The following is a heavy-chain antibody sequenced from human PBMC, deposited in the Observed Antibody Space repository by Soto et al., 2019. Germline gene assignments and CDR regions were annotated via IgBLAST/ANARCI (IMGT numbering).Heavy chain of an antibody. CDR1: GGSISSGDYY. D-gene: IGHD3-22*01. Sequence: QVQLQESGPGLVKPSQTLSLTCTVSGGSISSGDYYWSWIRQPPGKGLEWIGYIYYSGSTYYNPSLKSRVTISVDTSKNQFSLKLSSVTAADTAVYYCARVPPRDSSGPGYFDYWGQGTLVTVSS. J-gene: IGHJ4*02. CDR2: IYYSGST. CDR3: ARVPPRDSSGPGYFDY. V-gene: IGHV4-30-4*01.